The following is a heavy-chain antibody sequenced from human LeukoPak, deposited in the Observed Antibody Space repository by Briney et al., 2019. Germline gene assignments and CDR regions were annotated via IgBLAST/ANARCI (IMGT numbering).Heavy chain of an antibody. CDR1: GFTFSSYS. D-gene: IGHD6-19*01. Sequence: GGSLRLSCAASGFTFSSYSMNWVRQAPGKGLEWVSSISSSSSYIYYADSVKGRFTISRDNAKDSLYLQMNSLRAEDTAVYYCAREQYSSGWYRVGYFDYWGQGTLVTVSS. V-gene: IGHV3-21*01. J-gene: IGHJ4*02. CDR3: AREQYSSGWYRVGYFDY. CDR2: ISSSSSYI.